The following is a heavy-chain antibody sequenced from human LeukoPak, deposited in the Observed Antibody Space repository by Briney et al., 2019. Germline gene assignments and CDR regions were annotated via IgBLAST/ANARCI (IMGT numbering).Heavy chain of an antibody. CDR1: GGSISSSSYY. J-gene: IGHJ4*02. Sequence: SETLSLTCTVSGGSISSSSYYWGWIRQPPGKGLEWIGSIYYSGSTYYNPSLKSRVTISVDTSKNQFSLKLSSVTAADTAVYYCARDRQWLGPYYFDYWGQGTLVTVSS. CDR3: ARDRQWLGPYYFDY. D-gene: IGHD6-19*01. V-gene: IGHV4-39*07. CDR2: IYYSGST.